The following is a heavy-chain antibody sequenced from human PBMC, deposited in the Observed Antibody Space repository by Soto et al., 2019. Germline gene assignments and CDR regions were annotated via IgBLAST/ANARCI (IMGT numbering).Heavy chain of an antibody. Sequence: GASVKVSCKASGFTFTSSAVQWVRQARGQRLGGIGWIVVGSGNTNYAQKFQERVTITRDMSTSTAYMELSSLRSEDTAVYYCAADISRNYDFWSGYLEGPYGMDVWGQGTTVTVSS. CDR2: IVVGSGNT. J-gene: IGHJ6*02. D-gene: IGHD3-3*01. V-gene: IGHV1-58*01. CDR3: AADISRNYDFWSGYLEGPYGMDV. CDR1: GFTFTSSA.